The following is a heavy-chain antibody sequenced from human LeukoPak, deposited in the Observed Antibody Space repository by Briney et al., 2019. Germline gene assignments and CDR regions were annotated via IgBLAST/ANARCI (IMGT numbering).Heavy chain of an antibody. Sequence: GGSLRLSCAASGFTFSSYWMSWVRQAPGKGLEWVANIKQDGSEKYYVDSVKGRFTISRDNAKNSLYLQMNSLRAEDTAVYYCARVSLGGYSGYGASNFDFWGQGTLVTASS. J-gene: IGHJ4*02. D-gene: IGHD5-12*01. CDR3: ARVSLGGYSGYGASNFDF. V-gene: IGHV3-7*01. CDR1: GFTFSSYW. CDR2: IKQDGSEK.